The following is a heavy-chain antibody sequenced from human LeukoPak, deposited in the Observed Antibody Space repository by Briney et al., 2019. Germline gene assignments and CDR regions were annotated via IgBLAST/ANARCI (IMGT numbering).Heavy chain of an antibody. CDR1: GGSISSGTHS. CDR2: IFHSGNT. V-gene: IGHV4-30-2*01. Sequence: SETLSLTCAVSGGSISSGTHSWNWIRQPPGEGLEWIGYIFHSGNTYYSPSLKSRVTISVDRSKTQFSLKLTSVTAADTAVYYCARGYSDYPYFFDYWGQGTLVTVSS. D-gene: IGHD5-12*01. CDR3: ARGYSDYPYFFDY. J-gene: IGHJ4*02.